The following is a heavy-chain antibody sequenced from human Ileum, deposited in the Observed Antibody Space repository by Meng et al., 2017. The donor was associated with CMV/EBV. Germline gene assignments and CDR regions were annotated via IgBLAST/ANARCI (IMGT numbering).Heavy chain of an antibody. Sequence: VHMHEPGHSPVNPHQPLSPTVHGSGHCISKGHSYWSWIRQTPGKGLEWIRHIHDSGSTYYNPSLQSRVTISVDTSKNQFSLKLSSVTAADTAVYYCARVWGIAVRPLDYWGQGTLVTVSS. CDR2: IHDSGST. D-gene: IGHD6-6*01. J-gene: IGHJ4*02. V-gene: IGHV4-30-4*01. CDR1: GHCISKGHSY. CDR3: ARVWGIAVRPLDY.